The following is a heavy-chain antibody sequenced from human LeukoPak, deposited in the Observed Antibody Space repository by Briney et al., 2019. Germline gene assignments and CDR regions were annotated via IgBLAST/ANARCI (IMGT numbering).Heavy chain of an antibody. D-gene: IGHD3-22*01. Sequence: PSETLSLTCTVSGVSIRSSYYYWGWIRQPPGKGLEWIGNIYYSGRTYYNPSLKSRVTISVDTPKNQFSLKLSSVTAADTAVYYCARGVTMIVVVIHDWYFDLWGRGTLVTVSS. CDR2: IYYSGRT. J-gene: IGHJ2*01. CDR3: ARGVTMIVVVIHDWYFDL. V-gene: IGHV4-39*01. CDR1: GVSIRSSYYY.